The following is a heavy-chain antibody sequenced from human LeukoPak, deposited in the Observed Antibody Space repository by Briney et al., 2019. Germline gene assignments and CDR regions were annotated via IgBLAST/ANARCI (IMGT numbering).Heavy chain of an antibody. CDR3: ARDAYSSGWYYFDY. V-gene: IGHV6-1*01. CDR1: GDXVSSNSAV. CDR2: TYYRSKWYN. J-gene: IGHJ4*02. Sequence: SQTLSLTCAVSGDXVSSNSAVWNWIRQSPSRGLEWLGRTYYRSKWYNDYAVSVKSRITINPDTSKNQFSLQLNSVTPEDTAVCYCARDAYSSGWYYFDYWGQGTLVTVSS. D-gene: IGHD6-19*01.